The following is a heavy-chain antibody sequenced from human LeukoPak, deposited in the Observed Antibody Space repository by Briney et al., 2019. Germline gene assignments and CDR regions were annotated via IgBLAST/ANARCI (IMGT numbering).Heavy chain of an antibody. CDR3: ARDHPPDY. CDR2: IYYSGST. CDR1: GGSISSGGYY. V-gene: IGHV4-31*03. J-gene: IGHJ4*02. Sequence: ASETLSLTCTVSGGSISSGGYYWSWIRQPPGKGLEWIGYIYYSGSTYYNPSLKSRVTISVDTSKNQFSLKLSSVTAADTAVYYCARDHPPDYWGQGTLVTVSS.